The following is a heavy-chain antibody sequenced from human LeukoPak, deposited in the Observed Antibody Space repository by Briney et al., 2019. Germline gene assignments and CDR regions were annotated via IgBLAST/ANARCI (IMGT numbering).Heavy chain of an antibody. CDR2: IIPILGIA. J-gene: IGHJ4*02. Sequence: ASVKVSCKASGYTFTSYYMHWVRQAPGQGLEWMGRIIPILGIANYAQKFQGRVTITADKSTSTAYMELSSLRSEDTAVYYCARVTHYDSSGYYLDYWGQGTLVTVSS. D-gene: IGHD3-22*01. CDR1: GYTFTSYY. V-gene: IGHV1-69*04. CDR3: ARVTHYDSSGYYLDY.